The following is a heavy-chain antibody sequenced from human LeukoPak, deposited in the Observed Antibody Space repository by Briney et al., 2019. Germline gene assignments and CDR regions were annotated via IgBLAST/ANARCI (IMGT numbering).Heavy chain of an antibody. D-gene: IGHD6-13*01. CDR3: ARQHSPGYFDY. J-gene: IGHJ4*02. Sequence: SETLSLTCTVSGGSISSYYWSWIRQPPGKGLEWIGYIYNSGSTNYNPSLKSRVIISVDTSKNQFSLKLRSVTAADTAVYYCARQHSPGYFDYWGQGTLVTVSS. V-gene: IGHV4-59*01. CDR2: IYNSGST. CDR1: GGSISSYY.